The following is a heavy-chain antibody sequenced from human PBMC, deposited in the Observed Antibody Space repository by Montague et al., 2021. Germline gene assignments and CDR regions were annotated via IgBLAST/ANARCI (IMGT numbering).Heavy chain of an antibody. CDR3: ARRGRPMCLYHFDY. V-gene: IGHV4-59*03. Sequence: SETLSLTCIGSVTSTSNLSSAWMRTRPDKTLDYIWYLYYSGDTYYHPSLHSRLTFSLDTSRNQFFLRLTSVTAADTAVYYCARRGRPMCLYHFDYWGTETLVTVAS. J-gene: IGHJ4*02. CDR1: VTSTSNLS. CDR2: LYYSGDT. D-gene: IGHD5-24*01.